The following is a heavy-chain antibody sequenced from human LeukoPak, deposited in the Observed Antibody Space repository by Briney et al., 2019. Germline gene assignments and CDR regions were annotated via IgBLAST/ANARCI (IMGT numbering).Heavy chain of an antibody. V-gene: IGHV1-46*01. CDR2: INPSGGST. CDR1: GYTFTSYY. Sequence: GASVKVSCKASGYTFTSYYMHWVRQAPGQGLEWMGIINPSGGSTSYAQKFQGRVTMTEDTSTDTAYMELSSLRSEDTAVYYCATNLKGVIVGATSSYYYGMDVWGQGTTVTVSS. D-gene: IGHD1-26*01. J-gene: IGHJ6*02. CDR3: ATNLKGVIVGATSSYYYGMDV.